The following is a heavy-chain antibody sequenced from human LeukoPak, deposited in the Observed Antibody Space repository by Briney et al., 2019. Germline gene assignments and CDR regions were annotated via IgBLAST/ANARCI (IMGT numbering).Heavy chain of an antibody. J-gene: IGHJ4*02. CDR1: GGSISSGGYY. V-gene: IGHV4-31*03. Sequence: PSETLSPTCTVSGGSISSGGYYWSWIRQHPGKGLEWIGYIYYSGSTYCNPSLKSRVTISVDTSKNQFSLKLSSVTAADTAVYYCAREAYCGGDCYYFDYWGQGTLVTVSS. CDR2: IYYSGST. D-gene: IGHD2-21*02. CDR3: AREAYCGGDCYYFDY.